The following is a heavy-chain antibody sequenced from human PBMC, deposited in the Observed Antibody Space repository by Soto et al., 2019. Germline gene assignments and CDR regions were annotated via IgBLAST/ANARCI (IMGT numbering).Heavy chain of an antibody. V-gene: IGHV1-18*01. CDR2: ISAYNGNT. Sequence: GASVKVSCKASGYTFTSYGISWVRQAPGQGLEWMGWISAYNGNTNYAQKLQGRVTMTTDTSTSTAYMELRSLRSDDTAVYYCARAGGPYYYDSSGHENYDYWGQGTLVTVSS. CDR1: GYTFTSYG. J-gene: IGHJ4*02. D-gene: IGHD3-22*01. CDR3: ARAGGPYYYDSSGHENYDY.